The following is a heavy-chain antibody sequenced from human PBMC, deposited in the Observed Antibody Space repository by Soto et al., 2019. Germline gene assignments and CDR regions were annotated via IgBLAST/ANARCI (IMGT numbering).Heavy chain of an antibody. CDR2: IHYSGST. CDR3: ARGGWSLDY. Sequence: SETLSLTCSVSSGSIISHYWRWIRQPPGKGLEWIGYIHYSGSTDYNPSLKSRLTISVDTSKNQFSLKLSSVTAADTAVYYCARGGWSLDYWGQGTLVTVSS. J-gene: IGHJ4*02. V-gene: IGHV4-59*11. D-gene: IGHD2-15*01. CDR1: SGSIISHY.